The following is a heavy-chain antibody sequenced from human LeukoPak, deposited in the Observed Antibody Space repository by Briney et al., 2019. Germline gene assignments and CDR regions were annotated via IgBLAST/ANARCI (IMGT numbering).Heavy chain of an antibody. J-gene: IGHJ4*02. CDR3: AKDSLLRDYHGSGSSVSGGFDY. V-gene: IGHV3-23*01. CDR2: ISGSGGST. Sequence: GGSLRLSCAASGFTFSSYAMSWVRQAPGKGLEWVSAISGSGGSTYYADSVKGRFTISRDNSKNTLYLQMNSLRAEDTAVYYCAKDSLLRDYHGSGSSVSGGFDYWGQGTLVTVSS. D-gene: IGHD3-10*01. CDR1: GFTFSSYA.